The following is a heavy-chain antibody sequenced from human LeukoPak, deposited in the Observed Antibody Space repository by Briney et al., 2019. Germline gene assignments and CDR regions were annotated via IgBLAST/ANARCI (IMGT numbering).Heavy chain of an antibody. D-gene: IGHD1-26*01. J-gene: IGHJ3*02. CDR3: TRGPSGSHDAFDI. CDR1: GFTFSDYA. CDR2: IRSKAYGGTT. Sequence: GGSLRLSCTAYGFTFSDYAMSWFRQPPGKGLEWVGFIRSKAYGGTTEYAASVKGRFTISRDNSKSIAYLQMNSLTTEDTAVYYCTRGPSGSHDAFDIWGQGTMVTVSS. V-gene: IGHV3-49*03.